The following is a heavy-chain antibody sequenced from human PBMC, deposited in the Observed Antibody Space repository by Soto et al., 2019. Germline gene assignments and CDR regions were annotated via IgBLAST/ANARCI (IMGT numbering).Heavy chain of an antibody. D-gene: IGHD2-8*01. CDR1: GYTFTGYY. V-gene: IGHV1-18*04. J-gene: IGHJ6*03. CDR2: INANNGGT. Sequence: ASVKVSCKASGYTFTGYYMHWVRQAPGQGLEWMGWINANNGGTNYAQKLQGRVTMTTDTSTSTAYMELRSLRSDDTAVYYCARDGTSGVDYYYYYMDVWGKGTTVTVSS. CDR3: ARDGTSGVDYYYYYMDV.